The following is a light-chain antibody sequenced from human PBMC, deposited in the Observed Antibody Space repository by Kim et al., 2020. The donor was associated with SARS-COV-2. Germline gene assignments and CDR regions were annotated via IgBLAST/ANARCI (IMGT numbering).Light chain of an antibody. CDR1: QSVSSN. J-gene: IGKJ2*01. CDR3: QHYNNWPHDT. CDR2: AAS. Sequence: IVMTQSPATQSLSPGERATLSCRASQSVSSNLAWYQQKPGQAPRLLIYAASIRATGIPARFSGSGSETEFTLTICSLQSEDFAVYYCQHYNNWPHDTFGQGTKLEI. V-gene: IGKV3D-15*01.